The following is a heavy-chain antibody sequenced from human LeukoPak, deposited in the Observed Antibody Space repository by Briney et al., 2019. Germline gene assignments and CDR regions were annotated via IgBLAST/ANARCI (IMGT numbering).Heavy chain of an antibody. J-gene: IGHJ4*02. V-gene: IGHV3-33*01. CDR2: IWYDGSNK. D-gene: IGHD3-3*01. CDR3: ARDRSVDYFDY. CDR1: GFTFSNHG. Sequence: PGGFLRLSCAASGFTFSNHGMHWVRQAPGKGLEWVAVIWYDGSNKYYVDSVKGRFTISRDNSKSTLYLQMNSLRAEDTAVYYCARDRSVDYFDYWGQGTLVTVSS.